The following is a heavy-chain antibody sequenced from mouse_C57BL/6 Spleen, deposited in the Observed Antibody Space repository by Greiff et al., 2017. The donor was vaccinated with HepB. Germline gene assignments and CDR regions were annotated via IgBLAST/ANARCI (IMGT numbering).Heavy chain of an antibody. Sequence: EVMLVESGGGLVKPGGSLKLSCAASGFTFSDYGMHWVRQAPEKGLEWVAYISGGSSTIYYADTVKGRFTISRDNAKNTLFLQMTSLRSEDTAMYYCARRRAYDGYSHYYAMDYWGQGTSVTVSS. J-gene: IGHJ4*01. V-gene: IGHV5-17*01. CDR2: ISGGSSTI. CDR3: ARRRAYDGYSHYYAMDY. CDR1: GFTFSDYG. D-gene: IGHD2-3*01.